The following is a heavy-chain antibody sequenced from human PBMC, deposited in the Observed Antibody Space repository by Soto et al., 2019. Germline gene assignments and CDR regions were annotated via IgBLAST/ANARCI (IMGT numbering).Heavy chain of an antibody. Sequence: ASVNVSCKTSGYTFTIYGISWVRQAPGQGLEWMGWISAYNGNTNYAQKLQDRVTMTTDTSTSTAYMELRSLRSDDTAVYYCARDTKTGTTTGRFDPWGQGTLVTVSS. CDR2: ISAYNGNT. V-gene: IGHV1-18*01. J-gene: IGHJ5*02. CDR1: GYTFTIYG. D-gene: IGHD1-1*01. CDR3: ARDTKTGTTTGRFDP.